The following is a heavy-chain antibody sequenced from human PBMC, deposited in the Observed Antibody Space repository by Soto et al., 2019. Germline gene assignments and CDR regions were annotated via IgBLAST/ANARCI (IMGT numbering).Heavy chain of an antibody. Sequence: QVQLVESGGGVVQPGRSLRLSCAASGFTFSSYGMHWVRQAPGKGLEWVAVISYDGSNKYYADSVKGRFTISRDNSKNTLYLQMNSLRAEDTAVYYCAKGEGYGDYGDYFDYWGQGTLVTVSS. CDR2: ISYDGSNK. J-gene: IGHJ4*02. D-gene: IGHD4-17*01. CDR1: GFTFSSYG. V-gene: IGHV3-30*18. CDR3: AKGEGYGDYGDYFDY.